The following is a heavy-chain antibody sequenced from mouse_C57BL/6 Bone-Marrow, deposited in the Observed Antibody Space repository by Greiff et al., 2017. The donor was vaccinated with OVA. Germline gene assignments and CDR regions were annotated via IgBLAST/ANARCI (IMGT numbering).Heavy chain of an antibody. D-gene: IGHD2-4*01. CDR2: IYPGSGST. CDR3: ARAVYDYDDGAWFAY. J-gene: IGHJ3*01. Sequence: QVQLQQPGAELVKPGASVKMSCKASGYTFTSYWITWVKQRPGQGLEWIGDIYPGSGSTNYNEKFKGKATLTADKSSSTAYMQLSSLTSEDSAVYFCARAVYDYDDGAWFAYWGQGTLVTVSA. CDR1: GYTFTSYW. V-gene: IGHV1-55*01.